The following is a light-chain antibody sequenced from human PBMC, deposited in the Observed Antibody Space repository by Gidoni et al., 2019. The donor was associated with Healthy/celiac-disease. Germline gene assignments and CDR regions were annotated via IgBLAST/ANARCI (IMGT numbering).Light chain of an antibody. V-gene: IGKV1-5*03. CDR3: HQYNVYPLT. Sequence: DIQMTQSPSTLSASVGDRVTITCRASQSINTWLAWYQQKPGKAPKLLMYEASTLESGVPSRFSGSGSETEFTLIITGLHPDDFATYYCHQYNVYPLTFAGGTKVEIK. CDR2: EAS. CDR1: QSINTW. J-gene: IGKJ4*01.